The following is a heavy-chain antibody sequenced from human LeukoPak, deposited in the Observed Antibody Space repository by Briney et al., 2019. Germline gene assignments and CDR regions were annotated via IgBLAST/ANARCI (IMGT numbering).Heavy chain of an antibody. D-gene: IGHD6-19*01. V-gene: IGHV4-39*07. CDR2: IYNSGST. Sequence: SETLSLTCTVSGGSISSSSYYWVWLRQPPGKGLEWIGSIYNSGSTSYSPSLKSRVTISVDTSKNQFSLNLSSVTAADTAVYYCARVYSSGSRAFQYWGQGTLVTVSS. CDR1: GGSISSSSYY. J-gene: IGHJ1*01. CDR3: ARVYSSGSRAFQY.